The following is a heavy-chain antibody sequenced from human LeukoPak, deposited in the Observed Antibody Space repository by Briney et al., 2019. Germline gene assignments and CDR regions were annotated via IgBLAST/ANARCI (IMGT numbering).Heavy chain of an antibody. CDR2: ISGSGAST. Sequence: GGSLRLSCAASGFTFSNYAMSWVRQAPGEGLEWVSAISGSGASTYYADSVKGRFTISRDNSKNTLYLQMNSLRAEDTAVYYCARDGGEWELDYWGQGTLVTVSS. CDR3: ARDGGEWELDY. D-gene: IGHD1-26*01. V-gene: IGHV3-23*01. J-gene: IGHJ4*02. CDR1: GFTFSNYA.